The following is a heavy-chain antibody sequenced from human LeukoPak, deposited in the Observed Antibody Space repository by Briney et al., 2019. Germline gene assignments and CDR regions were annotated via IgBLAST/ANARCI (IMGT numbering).Heavy chain of an antibody. V-gene: IGHV4-39*01. D-gene: IGHD3-3*01. CDR2: IYYSGTT. J-gene: IGHJ4*02. CDR1: GGSIRNTSYY. CDR3: ARPSRIGYYTDFDY. Sequence: PSETLSLTCTVSGGSIRNTSYYWGWIRQPPGKGLEWIGSIYYSGTTYYNPSLKSRVTISVDTSTNQFSLKLSSVTAADTAVYYCARPSRIGYYTDFDYWGQGTPVTVSS.